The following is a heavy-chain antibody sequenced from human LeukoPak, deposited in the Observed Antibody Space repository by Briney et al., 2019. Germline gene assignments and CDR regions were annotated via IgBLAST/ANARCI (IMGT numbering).Heavy chain of an antibody. CDR1: GFTFSGFW. D-gene: IGHD3-22*01. CDR2: INSDGSEG. Sequence: PGGSLSLSCAVSGFTFSGFWMSWSRQAPGKGLEWVASINSDGSEGYYADVVKGRFTISRDNAKNSLYLQMNSLRAEDTAVYYCAREDGYYDNDYWGQGTLVTVSS. CDR3: AREDGYYDNDY. V-gene: IGHV3-7*01. J-gene: IGHJ4*02.